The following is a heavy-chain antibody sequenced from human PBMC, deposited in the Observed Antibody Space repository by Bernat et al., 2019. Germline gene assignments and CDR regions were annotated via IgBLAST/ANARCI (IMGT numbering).Heavy chain of an antibody. CDR2: ITPIFGTA. CDR3: ARACGYQLGNYLDS. Sequence: QVQLVQSGAEVKKPGSSVKVSCKASGGTFSSYAISWVRQAPGQGLEWMGGITPIFGTANYAQKFQGRVTITAGKATSTAYLELGSLRSEETAVYDCARACGYQLGNYLDSWGQGAQVTDS. J-gene: IGHJ4*02. V-gene: IGHV1-69*06. CDR1: GGTFSSYA. D-gene: IGHD2-2*01.